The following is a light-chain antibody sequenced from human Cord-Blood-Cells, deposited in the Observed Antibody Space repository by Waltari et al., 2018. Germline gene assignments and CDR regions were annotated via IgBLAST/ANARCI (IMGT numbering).Light chain of an antibody. CDR3: QQYNNWPPGVRGS. V-gene: IGKV3-15*01. CDR2: GAS. CDR1: QSVSSN. Sequence: EIVMTQSPATLSVSPGERATLSCRASQSVSSNLAWYQQKPGQAPRLLIYGASTRATGIPARFSGSGSGTEFPLTISSLQSEDCAVYYCQQYNNWPPGVRGSFGQGTKVEIK. J-gene: IGKJ1*01.